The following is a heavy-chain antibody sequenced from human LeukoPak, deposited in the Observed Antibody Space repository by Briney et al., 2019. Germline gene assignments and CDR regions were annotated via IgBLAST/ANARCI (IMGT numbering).Heavy chain of an antibody. CDR1: GFSFSTYG. CDR3: AGDTPPGGDYYFDY. CDR2: IWNAGTNT. J-gene: IGHJ4*02. Sequence: GGSLRLSCAASGFSFSTYGMHWVRQALGKGLEWVALIWNAGTNTYYADSVKGRFTISRDNSKNTLYLQMNSLRAEDTAVYYCAGDTPPGGDYYFDYWGQGTLVIVSS. D-gene: IGHD3-16*01. V-gene: IGHV3-33*01.